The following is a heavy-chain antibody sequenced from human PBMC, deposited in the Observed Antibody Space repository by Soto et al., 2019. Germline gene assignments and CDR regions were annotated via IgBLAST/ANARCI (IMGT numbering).Heavy chain of an antibody. CDR2: ISYDGSNK. J-gene: IGHJ6*02. D-gene: IGHD2-15*01. CDR1: GFTFSSYG. CDR3: ARGYCSGGSCYSGWSMDV. V-gene: IGHV3-30*03. Sequence: GGSLRLSCAASGFTFSSYGMHWVRQAPGKGLEWVAVISYDGSNKYYADSVKGRFTISRDNSKNTLYLQINSLRAEDTAVYYCARGYCSGGSCYSGWSMDVWGQGTTVTVSS.